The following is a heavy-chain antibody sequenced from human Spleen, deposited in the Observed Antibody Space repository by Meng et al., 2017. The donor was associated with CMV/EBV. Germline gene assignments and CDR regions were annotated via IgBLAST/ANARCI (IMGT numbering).Heavy chain of an antibody. J-gene: IGHJ4*02. V-gene: IGHV3-21*01. CDR3: ARDLSGYTSGWLSYFDY. CDR1: GFTFSSYT. Sequence: GESLKISCAASGFTFSSYTINWVRQAPGKGLEWVSSISTTGTFIYYADSMKGRVTISRDNAKNSLYLQMISLRAEDTAVYYCARDLSGYTSGWLSYFDYWGQGELVTVSS. D-gene: IGHD6-19*01. CDR2: ISTTGTFI.